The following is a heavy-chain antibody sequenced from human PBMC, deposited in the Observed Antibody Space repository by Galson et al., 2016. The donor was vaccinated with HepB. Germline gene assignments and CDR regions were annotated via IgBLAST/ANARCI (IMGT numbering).Heavy chain of an antibody. V-gene: IGHV3-33*03. CDR2: VWYDGINK. J-gene: IGHJ4*02. D-gene: IGHD3-16*01. CDR1: GFTFSFYG. CDR3: AKEKGDGGYLDY. Sequence: SLRLSCAASGFTFSFYGMHWVRQAPGKGLEWVAVVWYDGINKYYADSVKGRFTISRDSSNNNLYLQMDSLKTDDTALYYCAKEKGDGGYLDYWGQGTLVPVSS.